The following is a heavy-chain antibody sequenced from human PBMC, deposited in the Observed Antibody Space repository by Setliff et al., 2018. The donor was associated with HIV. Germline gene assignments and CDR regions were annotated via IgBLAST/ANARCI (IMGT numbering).Heavy chain of an antibody. D-gene: IGHD3-16*01. CDR1: GFTFGSYW. CDR3: ARDRRASQYYLDY. CDR2: INSDGTVT. V-gene: IGHV3-74*01. J-gene: IGHJ4*02. Sequence: SGGSLRLSCAASGFTFGSYWMHWVRQVPGKGLEWVSSINSDGTVTLYADSVKGRFTISRDNAKNTLYLQLNSLRAEDTAVYYCARDRRASQYYLDYWGQGTLVTV.